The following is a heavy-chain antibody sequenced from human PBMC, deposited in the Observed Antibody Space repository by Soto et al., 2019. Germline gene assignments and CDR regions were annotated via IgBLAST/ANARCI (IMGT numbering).Heavy chain of an antibody. J-gene: IGHJ4*02. V-gene: IGHV3-23*01. CDR3: AKEGDRYGTLCLDS. CDR2: TPVIGERR. D-gene: IGHD1-1*01. Sequence: QPGGSLRLSCAASGFTFSSYGMSWVRQAPGKGLEWVAGTPVIGERRYYADSVKGRFTISRDNAKNTLYLQMNSLRVEEAAVYFCAKEGDRYGTLCLDSWGQGTLVTVSS. CDR1: GFTFSSYG.